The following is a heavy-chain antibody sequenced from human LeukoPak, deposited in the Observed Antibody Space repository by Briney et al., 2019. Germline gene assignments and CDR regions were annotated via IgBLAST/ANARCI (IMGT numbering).Heavy chain of an antibody. Sequence: ESSVKVSCKASGYTFTSYGISGVRQAPGQGRAGVGGIIPIFGTAKYAQKCEGRVTITTHESPSTAYMELSSLRSEDTAVYYCARSHSLKGYMDVWGNGTTVTVSS. J-gene: IGHJ6*03. CDR1: GYTFTSYG. V-gene: IGHV1-69*05. D-gene: IGHD1-26*01. CDR2: IIPIFGTA. CDR3: ARSHSLKGYMDV.